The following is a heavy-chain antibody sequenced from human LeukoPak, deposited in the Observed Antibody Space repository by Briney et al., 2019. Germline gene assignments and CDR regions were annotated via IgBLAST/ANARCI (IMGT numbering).Heavy chain of an antibody. J-gene: IGHJ4*02. Sequence: GGSLRLSCAASGFTFGNHWMTWVRQAPGKGLEWLAHIKEDGSETAYVDSVRGRFTISRDNAKNSLYLQMSSLRDEDTAVYYCARDRGFFLFDYWGQGTLVSVSS. D-gene: IGHD3-10*01. CDR3: ARDRGFFLFDY. CDR2: IKEDGSET. CDR1: GFTFGNHW. V-gene: IGHV3-7*01.